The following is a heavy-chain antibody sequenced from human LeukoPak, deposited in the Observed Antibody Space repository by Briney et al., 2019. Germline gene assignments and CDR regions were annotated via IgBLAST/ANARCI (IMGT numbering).Heavy chain of an antibody. CDR1: GFTFADYN. V-gene: IGHV3-49*03. Sequence: GGSLRLSCTASGFTFADYNMNWLRQAPGKGLEWVGYIRSKTHDGTTDYVASVKGRFTISRDDSKSIAYLEMNSLNCEDTAVHYISRGQQYPYCPEFDYCGQGDLVTVSS. D-gene: IGHD1-14*01. CDR3: SRGQQYPYCPEFDY. CDR2: IRSKTHDGTT. J-gene: IGHJ4*02.